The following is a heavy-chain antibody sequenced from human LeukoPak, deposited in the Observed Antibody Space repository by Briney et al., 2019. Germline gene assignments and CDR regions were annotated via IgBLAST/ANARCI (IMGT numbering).Heavy chain of an antibody. D-gene: IGHD3-10*01. CDR2: ISSSSSYI. V-gene: IGHV3-21*01. J-gene: IGHJ6*02. Sequence: GGSLRLSCAASGFTFSSYSMNWVRQAPGKGLEWVSSISSSSSYIYYADSVKGRFTISRDNAKNSLYLQMNSLRAEDTAVYYCARSLRGGSYDGMDVWGQGTTVTVSS. CDR1: GFTFSSYS. CDR3: ARSLRGGSYDGMDV.